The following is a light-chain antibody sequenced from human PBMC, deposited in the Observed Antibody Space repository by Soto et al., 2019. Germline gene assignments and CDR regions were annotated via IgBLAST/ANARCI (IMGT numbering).Light chain of an antibody. CDR2: GVS. V-gene: IGKV3-20*01. J-gene: IGKJ1*01. CDR3: QQYGSSPRT. Sequence: DIVLTHSPGTLSLSLGERATLSCRASQSVSSTYLAWYQQKPGQAPRLLIYGVSSRATGIPDRFSGSGSGTDFTLTISRLEPEDFAVYYCQQYGSSPRTFGQGTKV. CDR1: QSVSSTY.